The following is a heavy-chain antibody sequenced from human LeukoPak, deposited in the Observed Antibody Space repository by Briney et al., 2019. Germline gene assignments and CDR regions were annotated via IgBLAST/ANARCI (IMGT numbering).Heavy chain of an antibody. CDR1: GFTFSSYA. J-gene: IGHJ3*02. D-gene: IGHD3-22*01. CDR2: ISGSGGST. V-gene: IGHV3-23*01. Sequence: GGSLRLSCAASGFTFSSYAMSWVRQAPGKGLEWVSAISGSGGSTYYADSVKGRFTISRDNSKNTAYLQMNSLKTEDTAVYYCTSSFDSSGYTHAFDIWGQGTMVTVSS. CDR3: TSSFDSSGYTHAFDI.